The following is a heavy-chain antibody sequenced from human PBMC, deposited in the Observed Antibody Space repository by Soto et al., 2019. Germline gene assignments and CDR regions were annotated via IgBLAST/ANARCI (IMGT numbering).Heavy chain of an antibody. D-gene: IGHD2-15*01. Sequence: GESLKISCKGSGYSFTSYWISWVRQMPGKGLEWMGRIDPSDSYTNYSPSFQGHVTISADKSISTAYLQWSSLEASDTAIYYCARLVIGVTRTFDYWGQGTLVTVSS. CDR3: ARLVIGVTRTFDY. CDR2: IDPSDSYT. V-gene: IGHV5-10-1*01. J-gene: IGHJ4*02. CDR1: GYSFTSYW.